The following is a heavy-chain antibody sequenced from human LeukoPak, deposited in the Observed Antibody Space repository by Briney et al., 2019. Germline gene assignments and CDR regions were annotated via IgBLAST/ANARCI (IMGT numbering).Heavy chain of an antibody. CDR3: ARARGGGSGNNYRDYHYGVDV. CDR2: ISTSGSI. CDR1: GGSISSVGHF. D-gene: IGHD3-10*01. J-gene: IGHJ6*02. V-gene: IGHV4-61*02. Sequence: SETLSLTCTVSGGSISSVGHFWSWIRQPAGKGLEWIGRISTSGSINYNPSLMSRVTISKDTSKNQFSLQLSSVTAADTAVYYCARARGGGSGNNYRDYHYGVDVWGQGTTVTVSS.